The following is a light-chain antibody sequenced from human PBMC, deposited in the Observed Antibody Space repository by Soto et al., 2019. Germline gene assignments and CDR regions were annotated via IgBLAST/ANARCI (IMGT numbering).Light chain of an antibody. CDR1: QDIARW. Sequence: DIQMTQSPSSVSAYVGDRVAITCRASQDIARWLAWYQIQPGKAPRLLMYAASSLQSGVPSRFSGSGSGTDFTLTISSLQPEDSAVYYCQQVKGFPLTFGGGTKVE. CDR3: QQVKGFPLT. V-gene: IGKV1-12*01. J-gene: IGKJ4*01. CDR2: AAS.